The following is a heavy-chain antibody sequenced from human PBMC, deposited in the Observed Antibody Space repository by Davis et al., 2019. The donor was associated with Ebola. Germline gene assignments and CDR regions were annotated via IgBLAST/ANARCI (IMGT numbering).Heavy chain of an antibody. CDR2: IGASDEGI. D-gene: IGHD2-15*01. CDR3: ARRILGDSRGAVDV. Sequence: PGGSLRLSCTASGFAFSNYNMNWVRQPPGKGLEWLSYIGASDEGISCADSVKGRFTISRDNAKNSVTLHMNRLRDDDMAVYYCARRILGDSRGAVDVWGQGTTVTVSS. J-gene: IGHJ6*02. CDR1: GFAFSNYN. V-gene: IGHV3-11*01.